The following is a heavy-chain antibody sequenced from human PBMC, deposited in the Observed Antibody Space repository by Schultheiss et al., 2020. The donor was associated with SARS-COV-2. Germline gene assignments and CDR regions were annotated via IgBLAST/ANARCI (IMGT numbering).Heavy chain of an antibody. Sequence: SETLSLTCTVSGGSISSGDYYWSWIRQPPGKGLEWIGEINHSGSTNYNPSLKSRVTISVDTSKNQFSLKLSSVTAADTAVYYCARGRAPRDGYRNWGQGTLVTVSS. D-gene: IGHD5-24*01. V-gene: IGHV4-39*07. CDR2: INHSGST. J-gene: IGHJ4*02. CDR1: GGSISSGDYY. CDR3: ARGRAPRDGYRN.